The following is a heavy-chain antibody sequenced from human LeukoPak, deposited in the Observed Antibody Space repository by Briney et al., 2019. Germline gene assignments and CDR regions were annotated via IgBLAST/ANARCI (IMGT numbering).Heavy chain of an antibody. V-gene: IGHV4-61*02. CDR1: GGSISSGSYY. D-gene: IGHD3-16*01. J-gene: IGHJ4*02. CDR3: ATRLGGSSTLDPFDY. CDR2: IYTSGST. Sequence: SETLSLTCTVSGGSISSGSYYWSWIRQPAGKGLEWIGRIYTSGSTNYNPSLKSRVTISVDTSKNQFSLKLSSVTAADTAVYYCATRLGGSSTLDPFDYWGQGTLVTVSS.